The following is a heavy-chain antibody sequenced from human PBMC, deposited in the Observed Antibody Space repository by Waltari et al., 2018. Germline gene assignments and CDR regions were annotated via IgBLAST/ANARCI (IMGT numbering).Heavy chain of an antibody. J-gene: IGHJ4*02. CDR3: ASYMAYGSGSPFDY. V-gene: IGHV4-38-2*01. D-gene: IGHD3-10*01. Sequence: QVQLQESGPGLVKPSETLSLTCAVSGYSISIGYYWGWIRQPPGKGLEWIGRIYHSGRTYYNTSLKSRVTISVDTSKNQFSVKLSSVTAADTAVYYCASYMAYGSGSPFDYWGQGTLVTVSS. CDR1: GYSISIGYY. CDR2: IYHSGRT.